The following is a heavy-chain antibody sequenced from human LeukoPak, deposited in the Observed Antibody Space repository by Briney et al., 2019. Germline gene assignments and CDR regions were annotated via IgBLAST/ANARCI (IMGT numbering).Heavy chain of an antibody. CDR2: IYHSGST. D-gene: IGHD5-12*01. CDR1: GGSISTYY. Sequence: PSETLSLTCTVSGGSISTYYWSWIRQPPGKGLEWIGYIYHSGSTKYNPSLKSRVTISVDTSQNQFSLKLSSVTAADTAVYYCARDGYSGSDALWGQGTLVTVSS. J-gene: IGHJ4*02. CDR3: ARDGYSGSDAL. V-gene: IGHV4-59*01.